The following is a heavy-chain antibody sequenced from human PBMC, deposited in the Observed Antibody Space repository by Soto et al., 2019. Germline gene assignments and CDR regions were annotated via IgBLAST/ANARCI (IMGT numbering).Heavy chain of an antibody. CDR3: AKDLRTAMAQRQYYYYYYGMDV. CDR2: ISYDGSNK. Sequence: GGSLRLSCAASGFTFRSYGMHWVRQAPGKGLEWVAVISYDGSNKYYADSVKGRFTISRDNSKNTLYLQMNSLRAEDTAVYYCAKDLRTAMAQRQYYYYYYGMDVWGQGTTVTVSS. V-gene: IGHV3-30*18. J-gene: IGHJ6*02. CDR1: GFTFRSYG. D-gene: IGHD5-18*01.